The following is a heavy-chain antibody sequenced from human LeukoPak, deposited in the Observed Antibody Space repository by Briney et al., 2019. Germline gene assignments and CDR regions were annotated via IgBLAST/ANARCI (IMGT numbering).Heavy chain of an antibody. J-gene: IGHJ4*02. V-gene: IGHV3-74*01. D-gene: IGHD2-21*02. Sequence: GGSLRLSCTASGFTFGDYYMSWVRQAPGKGLVWVSRTNTDASQTTYAASVKGRFTISRDNAKNTLYLQMFSLRAEDTAVYYCARDLEACGGDCYSFDYWGQGTLVTVSS. CDR1: GFTFGDYY. CDR2: TNTDASQT. CDR3: ARDLEACGGDCYSFDY.